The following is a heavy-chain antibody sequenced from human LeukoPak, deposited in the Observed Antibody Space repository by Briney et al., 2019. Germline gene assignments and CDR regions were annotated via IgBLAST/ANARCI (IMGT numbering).Heavy chain of an antibody. CDR1: GGSFSGYY. J-gene: IGHJ5*02. D-gene: IGHD6-19*01. V-gene: IGHV4-34*01. CDR3: AREGLAVAVNWFDP. CDR2: INHSGST. Sequence: SETLSLTCAVYGGSFSGYYWSWIRQPPGKGLEWNREINHSGSTNYNPSLKSRVTISVDTSKNQFSLKLSSVTAADTAVYYCAREGLAVAVNWFDPWGQGTLVTVSS.